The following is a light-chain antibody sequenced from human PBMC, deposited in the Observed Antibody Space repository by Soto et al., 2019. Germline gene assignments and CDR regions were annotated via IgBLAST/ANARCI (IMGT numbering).Light chain of an antibody. Sequence: QTVVTQEPSVSVSPGGTVTLTCGLNSGSVSTSYYPSWYQQTPGQSPRTLIYSTNTPSSGVPDRFSGSILGNKAALTITGAQADDESDYYCVLYMGSGISVFGGGTKVTVL. CDR1: SGSVSTSYY. J-gene: IGLJ2*01. CDR2: STN. CDR3: VLYMGSGISV. V-gene: IGLV8-61*01.